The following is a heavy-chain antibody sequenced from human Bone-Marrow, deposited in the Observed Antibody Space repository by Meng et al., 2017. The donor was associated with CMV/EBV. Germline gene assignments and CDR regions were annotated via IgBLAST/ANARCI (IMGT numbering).Heavy chain of an antibody. D-gene: IGHD3-3*01. CDR2: IYYSGST. V-gene: IGHV4-39*07. CDR3: ASAHYDFWSGYYKEYFQH. J-gene: IGHJ1*01. CDR1: GGTVSSGSYY. Sequence: SETLYLTCTGSGGTVSSGSYYWSGIRQPPGKGLEWIGSIYYSGSTYYNPSLKSRVTIPVDTSKNQFSLKLSSVTAADTAVYYCASAHYDFWSGYYKEYFQHWGQGTLVTVSS.